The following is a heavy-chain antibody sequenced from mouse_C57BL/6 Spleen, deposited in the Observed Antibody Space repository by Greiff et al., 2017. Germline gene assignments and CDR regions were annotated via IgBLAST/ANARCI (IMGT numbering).Heavy chain of an antibody. CDR3: AIYALYFDY. D-gene: IGHD1-1*01. J-gene: IGHJ2*01. V-gene: IGHV3-6*01. CDR1: GYSITSGYY. CDR2: ISYDGSN. Sequence: ESGPGLVKPSQSLSLTCSVTGYSITSGYYWNWIRQFPGNKLEWMGYISYDGSNNYNPSLKNRISITRDTSKNQFFLKLNSVTTEDTATYYCAIYALYFDYWGQGTTLTVSS.